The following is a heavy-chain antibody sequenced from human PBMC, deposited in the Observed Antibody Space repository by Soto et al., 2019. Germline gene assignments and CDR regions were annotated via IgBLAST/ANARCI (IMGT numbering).Heavy chain of an antibody. J-gene: IGHJ6*02. D-gene: IGHD3-16*01. V-gene: IGHV3-30-3*01. CDR3: ARDKGAKVPTSHSLDV. CDR2: ISFRGTTQ. Sequence: PWGPLRIYSAVSVFKFDSHAMHWVRQAPGKGLGWVAAISFRGTTQFYADSVKGRFSVSRDTGKNMVYLQIRSLSHDDTAVYFCARDKGAKVPTSHSLDVWGQGTAVTVSS. CDR1: VFKFDSHA.